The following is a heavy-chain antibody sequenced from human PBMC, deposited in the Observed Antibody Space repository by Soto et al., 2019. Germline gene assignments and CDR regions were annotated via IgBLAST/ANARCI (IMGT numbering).Heavy chain of an antibody. CDR2: IYYSGST. CDR1: GGYISSSSYY. Sequence: PSETLSLTCTVSGGYISSSSYYWGWISKPPGKGLEWIGSIYYSGSTYYNPSLKSRVTISVDTSKNQFSLKLSSVTAADTAVYYCARTNYYGSGSYSYGMDVWGQGTTVTVSS. J-gene: IGHJ6*02. V-gene: IGHV4-39*01. CDR3: ARTNYYGSGSYSYGMDV. D-gene: IGHD3-10*01.